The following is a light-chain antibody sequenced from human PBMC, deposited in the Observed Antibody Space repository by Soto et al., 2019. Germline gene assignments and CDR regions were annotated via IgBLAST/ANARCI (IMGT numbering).Light chain of an antibody. J-gene: IGLJ1*01. CDR3: SSYTSSSLYV. CDR2: DVS. V-gene: IGLV2-14*01. CDR1: SSDVGGYNY. Sequence: QSALTQPASVSGSPGQSITISCTGTSSDVGGYNYVSWYQKHPGKAPKLMIYDVSNRPSGVSNRFSGSKSGNTASQTISGLQAEDEADYYCSSYTSSSLYVFGTGTKLTVL.